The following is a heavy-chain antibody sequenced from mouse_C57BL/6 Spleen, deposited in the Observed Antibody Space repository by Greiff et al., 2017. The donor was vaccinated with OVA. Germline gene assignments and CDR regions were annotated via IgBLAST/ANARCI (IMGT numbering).Heavy chain of an antibody. J-gene: IGHJ4*01. CDR1: GYSFTGYY. D-gene: IGHD1-1*01. CDR3: ARSYGSSLNYYAMDY. CDR2: INPSTGGT. V-gene: IGHV1-42*01. Sequence: VQLQQSGPELVKPGASVKISCKASGYSFTGYYMNWVKQSPEKSLEWIGEINPSTGGTTYNQKFKAKATLTVDKSSSTAYMQLQSLTSEDSAVDYCARSYGSSLNYYAMDYWGQGTSVTVSS.